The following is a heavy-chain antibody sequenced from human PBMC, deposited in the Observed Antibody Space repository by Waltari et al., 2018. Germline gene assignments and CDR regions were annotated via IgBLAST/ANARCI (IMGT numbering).Heavy chain of an antibody. CDR1: GSTFTGYF. CDR2: INPNSGGT. CDR3: ARDPGPLVGAPDY. D-gene: IGHD1-26*01. V-gene: IGHV1-2*02. Sequence: QVQLVQSGAAVKKPGASVKVSCKASGSTFTGYFMHWVRPAPGQGLEWNGWINPNSGGTAYAQKFQGRVTMTRDTSISTAYMDLSGLRSDDTAVFYCARDPGPLVGAPDYWGQGTLVTVSS. J-gene: IGHJ4*02.